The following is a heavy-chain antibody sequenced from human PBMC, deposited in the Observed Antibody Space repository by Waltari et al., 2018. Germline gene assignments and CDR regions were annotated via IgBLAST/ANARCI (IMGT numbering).Heavy chain of an antibody. D-gene: IGHD6-13*01. CDR2: VSSSGSKV. CDR3: ARDPGTSAGFDYFDY. V-gene: IGHV3-48*03. J-gene: IGHJ4*02. Sequence: EVQLVESGGGWVQPGGSLRLSCVASGFPFSSYEMNWVRQAPGKGLEWVSYVSSSGSKVHHADSVKARFTIFRDNAKNSLFLQMNSLRAEDTAVYYCARDPGTSAGFDYFDYWGQGTLVTVSS. CDR1: GFPFSSYE.